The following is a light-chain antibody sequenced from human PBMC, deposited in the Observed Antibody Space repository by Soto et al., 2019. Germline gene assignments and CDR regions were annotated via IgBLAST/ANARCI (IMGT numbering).Light chain of an antibody. J-gene: IGKJ1*01. V-gene: IGKV3-20*01. Sequence: EIVLTQSPGTLSLSPGERATLSCRASQSVSSSYLAWYQQKPGQAPRLLIYGASSRASGIPDRFSGSGSETDFSLTISRLEPEDFGVYYCQQYGTSPWTFGQGTKVEI. CDR1: QSVSSSY. CDR3: QQYGTSPWT. CDR2: GAS.